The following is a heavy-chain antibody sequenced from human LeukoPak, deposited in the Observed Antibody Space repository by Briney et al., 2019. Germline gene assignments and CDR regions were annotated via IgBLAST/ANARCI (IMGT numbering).Heavy chain of an antibody. CDR2: ISYDGSNK. J-gene: IGHJ4*02. V-gene: IGHV3-30*18. D-gene: IGHD6-13*01. CDR1: GFTFSNYG. Sequence: GGSLRLSCAASGFTFSNYGMHWVRQAPGKGLEWVALISYDGSNKYFADSVKGRFTISRDNSKNALYLQMHSLRAEDTAVYYCAKDNVAAAGRYFDYWGQGTLVTVSS. CDR3: AKDNVAAAGRYFDY.